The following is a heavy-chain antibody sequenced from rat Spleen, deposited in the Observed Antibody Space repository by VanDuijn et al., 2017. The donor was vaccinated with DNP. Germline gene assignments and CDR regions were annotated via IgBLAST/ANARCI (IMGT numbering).Heavy chain of an antibody. J-gene: IGHJ2*01. CDR3: TSNPHIRTAAPFDY. V-gene: IGHV5-31*01. CDR2: IAKTGDNT. Sequence: VQLKESGPGLVQPSQTLSLTCTVSGFTFNNYWMNWIRQTPGKGLEWVASIAKTGDNTYYPDSVKGRFTISRDNAKSTLYLQMDSLTAEDTATYYCTSNPHIRTAAPFDYWGQGVMVTVSS. CDR1: GFTFNNYW. D-gene: IGHD3-8*01.